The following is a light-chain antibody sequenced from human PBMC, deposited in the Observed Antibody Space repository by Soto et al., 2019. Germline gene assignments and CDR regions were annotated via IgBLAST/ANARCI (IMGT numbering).Light chain of an antibody. Sequence: QSALTQPASVSGSPGQSITISCTGTSSDVGGYNYDSWYQQHPGKAPKLMIYDVSNRPSGVSNRFSGSKSGNTASLTISGLQAEDEADYYCSSYTSSSTLLVVFGGGTKVTVL. J-gene: IGLJ2*01. V-gene: IGLV2-14*01. CDR1: SSDVGGYNY. CDR2: DVS. CDR3: SSYTSSSTLLVV.